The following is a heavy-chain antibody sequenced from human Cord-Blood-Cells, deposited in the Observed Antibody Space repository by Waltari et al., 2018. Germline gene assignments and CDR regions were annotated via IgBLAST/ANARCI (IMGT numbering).Heavy chain of an antibody. CDR1: GGSFSGYY. Sequence: QVQLQQWGAGLLKPSETLSLTCAVYGGSFSGYYWSWIRQPPGKGLEWFGEINHSGNTNYNPSLKSRVTISVDTAKNQFSLKLSSVTAADTAVYYCARLRANWGTHAFDIWGQGTMVTVSS. V-gene: IGHV4-34*01. J-gene: IGHJ3*02. CDR2: INHSGNT. D-gene: IGHD7-27*01. CDR3: ARLRANWGTHAFDI.